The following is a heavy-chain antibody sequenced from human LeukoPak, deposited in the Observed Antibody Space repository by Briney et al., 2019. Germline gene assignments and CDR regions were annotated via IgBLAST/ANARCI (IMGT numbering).Heavy chain of an antibody. Sequence: PSETLSLTCTVSGGSITSNNYYWGWIRQPPGKGLEWIGSIYYSGSTYYNPSLKSRVTISVDTSKNQFSLKLSSVTAADTAVYYCARLPSYYYGSGQDYWGQGTLVTVSS. CDR1: GGSITSNNYY. D-gene: IGHD3-10*01. V-gene: IGHV4-39*01. CDR3: ARLPSYYYGSGQDY. J-gene: IGHJ4*02. CDR2: IYYSGST.